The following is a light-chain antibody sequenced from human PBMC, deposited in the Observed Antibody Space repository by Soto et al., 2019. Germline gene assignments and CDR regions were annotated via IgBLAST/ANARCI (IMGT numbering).Light chain of an antibody. Sequence: QPVLTQPPSVSGAPGQRVTISCTGTTSNIGTGYNVHWFQQLPGTAPKLLIYDNINRPSGVPDRFSGSKSGTSAFLAITGLQAEDEADYYCQSYDSSRIGWVFGGGTKVTVL. CDR2: DNI. J-gene: IGLJ2*01. CDR1: TSNIGTGYN. V-gene: IGLV1-40*01. CDR3: QSYDSSRIGWV.